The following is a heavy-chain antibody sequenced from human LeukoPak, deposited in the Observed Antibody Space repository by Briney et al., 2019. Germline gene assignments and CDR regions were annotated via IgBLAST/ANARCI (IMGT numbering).Heavy chain of an antibody. CDR3: ARVLTGSGWYKDY. J-gene: IGHJ4*02. D-gene: IGHD6-19*01. V-gene: IGHV1-18*04. CDR2: ISGYNGNT. Sequence: GESLRISCKGSGYSFTSYGISWVRQAPGQGLEWMGWISGYNGNTNYAQKLQGRVTMTTDTSTSTVYMELRSLRSDDTAVYYCARVLTGSGWYKDYWGQGTLVTVSS. CDR1: GYSFTSYG.